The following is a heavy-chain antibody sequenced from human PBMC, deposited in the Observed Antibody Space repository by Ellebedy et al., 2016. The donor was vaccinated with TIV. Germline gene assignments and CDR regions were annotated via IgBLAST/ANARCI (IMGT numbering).Heavy chain of an antibody. D-gene: IGHD4-11*01. CDR3: ARGTTYYYGMDV. CDR2: IGTAGDT. CDR1: GFTFSSYD. V-gene: IGHV3-13*01. Sequence: PGGSLRLSCAASGFTFSSYDMHWVRQATGKGLEWVSAIGTAGDTYYPGSVKGRFTISRENAKNSLYLQMNSLRAGDTAVYYCARGTTYYYGMDVWGQGTTVTVSS. J-gene: IGHJ6*02.